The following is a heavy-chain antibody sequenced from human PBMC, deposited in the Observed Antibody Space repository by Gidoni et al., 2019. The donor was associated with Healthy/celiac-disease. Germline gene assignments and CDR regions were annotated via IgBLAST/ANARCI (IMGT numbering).Heavy chain of an antibody. J-gene: IGHJ4*02. CDR2: ISGRGGST. D-gene: IGHD3-3*01. Sequence: EVQLLESGGGLVQPGGARSLSVAASGVTFSSYARCWVRQAPGKGLEWGSAISGRGGSTYYADSVKGRFTISRDNSKNTLYLQMNSLRAEDTAVYYCAKDPFGVVTPRGYWGQGTLVTVSS. V-gene: IGHV3-23*01. CDR1: GVTFSSYA. CDR3: AKDPFGVVTPRGY.